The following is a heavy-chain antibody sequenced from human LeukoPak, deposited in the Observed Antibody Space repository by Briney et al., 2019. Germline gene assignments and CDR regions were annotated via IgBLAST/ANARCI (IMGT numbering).Heavy chain of an antibody. CDR2: ISANNGET. CDR1: GYTFTNYG. CDR3: ARVPPSAHQMLSSDY. Sequence: ASVKVSCKASGYTFTNYGISWVRQAPGQGLEWMAWISANNGETRYAQNLKGRVTMTTDTSTSTAYMELRSLRSDDTAVYYCARVPPSAHQMLSSDYWGQGTQVSV. V-gene: IGHV1-18*04. J-gene: IGHJ4*02. D-gene: IGHD2-2*01.